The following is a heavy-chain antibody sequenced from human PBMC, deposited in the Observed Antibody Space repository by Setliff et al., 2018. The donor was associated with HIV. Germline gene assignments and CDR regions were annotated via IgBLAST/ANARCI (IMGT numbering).Heavy chain of an antibody. Sequence: SETLSLTCAVYGGSFSGYDWSWIRQPPGKGLEWIGEINHSGSTNYNPSLKSRVTISVDKSNNQFSLYLTSVTAADTAIYYCARDRHYYGSGSYGPWGQGTLVTVST. CDR2: INHSGST. J-gene: IGHJ5*02. CDR3: ARDRHYYGSGSYGP. CDR1: GGSFSGYD. V-gene: IGHV4-34*01. D-gene: IGHD3-10*01.